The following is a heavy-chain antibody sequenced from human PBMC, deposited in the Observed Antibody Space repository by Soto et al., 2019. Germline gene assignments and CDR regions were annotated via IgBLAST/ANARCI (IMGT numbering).Heavy chain of an antibody. CDR2: IKGDGSSL. CDR1: GFTFSTYW. Sequence: GGSLRLSCAASGFTFSTYWMHWVRQVPGKGLVWVSRIKGDGSSLSYADSVKGRFTISRDNVENTVYLQMGSLRADDTAVYYFERDVNNYYGVDVWGQGTTDTVSS. D-gene: IGHD3-16*02. CDR3: ERDVNNYYGVDV. J-gene: IGHJ6*02. V-gene: IGHV3-74*01.